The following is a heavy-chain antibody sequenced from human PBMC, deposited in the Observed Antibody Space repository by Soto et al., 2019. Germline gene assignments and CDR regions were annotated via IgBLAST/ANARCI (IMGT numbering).Heavy chain of an antibody. Sequence: GGSLRLSCAASGFTFDDYAMHWVRQAPGKGLEWVSLISWDGGSTYYADSVKGRFTISRDNSKNSLYLQMNSLRAEDTALYYCAKATGDKTTYYGMDVWGQGTTVTVS. CDR2: ISWDGGST. V-gene: IGHV3-43D*03. D-gene: IGHD7-27*01. CDR1: GFTFDDYA. J-gene: IGHJ6*02. CDR3: AKATGDKTTYYGMDV.